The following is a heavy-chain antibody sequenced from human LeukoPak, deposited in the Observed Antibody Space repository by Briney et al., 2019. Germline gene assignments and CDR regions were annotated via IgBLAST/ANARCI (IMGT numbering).Heavy chain of an antibody. CDR1: GFTVSSNY. V-gene: IGHV3-66*01. CDR3: ARVGFVGATKGNAAFDI. CDR2: IYSGGST. Sequence: GGSLRLSCAASGFTVSSNYMSWVRQAPGKGLEWVSVIYSGGSTYYADSVKGRFTISRDNSKNTLYLQMNSLRAEDTAVYYCARVGFVGATKGNAAFDIWGQGTMVTVSS. J-gene: IGHJ3*02. D-gene: IGHD1-26*01.